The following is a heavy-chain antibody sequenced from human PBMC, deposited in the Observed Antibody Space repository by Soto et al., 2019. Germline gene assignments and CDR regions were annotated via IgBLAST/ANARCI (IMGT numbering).Heavy chain of an antibody. CDR3: ARDGPEDWPEASGFDY. D-gene: IGHD3-3*01. J-gene: IGHJ4*02. CDR1: GFSFSRSW. Sequence: EVQLVESGGGLVQPGASLRLSCAASGFSFSRSWMNWVRQIPWKGLEWVSRINYDGRAISYADSVKGRFTMSRDNAKNTVFLQMNSLRAEDTAVYYCARDGPEDWPEASGFDYWGQGTPVTVSS. CDR2: INYDGRAI. V-gene: IGHV3-74*01.